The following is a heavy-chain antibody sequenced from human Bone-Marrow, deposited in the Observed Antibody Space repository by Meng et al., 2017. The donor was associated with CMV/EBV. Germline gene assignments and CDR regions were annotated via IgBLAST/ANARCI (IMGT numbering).Heavy chain of an antibody. Sequence: GGSLRLSCAASGFTFSSYAMSWVRQAPGKGLEWVSAISGSGGSTYYADSVKGRITISRDNSKNTLYLQMNSLRAEDTAVYYCAKDSAGSYFPQEGYYWGQGTLVTVSS. V-gene: IGHV3-23*01. D-gene: IGHD1-26*01. CDR2: ISGSGGST. CDR3: AKDSAGSYFPQEGYY. J-gene: IGHJ4*02. CDR1: GFTFSSYA.